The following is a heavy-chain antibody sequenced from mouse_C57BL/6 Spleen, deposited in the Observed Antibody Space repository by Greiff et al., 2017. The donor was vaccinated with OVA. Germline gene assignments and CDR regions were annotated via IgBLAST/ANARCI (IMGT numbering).Heavy chain of an antibody. V-gene: IGHV1-54*01. CDR2: INPGSGGT. Sequence: QVQLQQSGAELVRPGTSVKVSCKASGYAFTNYLIEWVKQRPGQGLEWIGVINPGSGGTNYNEKFKGKATLTADKSSSTAYMQLSSLTSEDSAVYCCANSGSSLFAYWGQGTLVTVSA. J-gene: IGHJ3*01. CDR1: GYAFTNYL. D-gene: IGHD1-1*01. CDR3: ANSGSSLFAY.